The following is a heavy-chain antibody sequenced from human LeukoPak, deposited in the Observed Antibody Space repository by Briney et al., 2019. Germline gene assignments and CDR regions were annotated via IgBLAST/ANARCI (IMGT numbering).Heavy chain of an antibody. CDR3: ARSRGQNDY. CDR2: ISYDGSNK. CDR1: GFTFSSYA. Sequence: GRSLRLSCEASGFTFSSYAMHWVRQAPGKGLEWVAVISYDGSNKYYADSVKGRFTISRDNSKNTLYLQMNSLRAEDTAVYYCARSRGQNDYWGQGTLVTVSS. V-gene: IGHV3-30*04. J-gene: IGHJ4*02. D-gene: IGHD2-15*01.